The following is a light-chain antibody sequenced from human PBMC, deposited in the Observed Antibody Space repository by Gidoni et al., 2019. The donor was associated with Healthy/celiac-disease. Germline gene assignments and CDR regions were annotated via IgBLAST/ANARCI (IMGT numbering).Light chain of an antibody. J-gene: IGKJ2*01. V-gene: IGKV3-15*01. Sequence: EIVMTQSPATLSVSPGESATLSCRASQSGSSNLAWYQQKPGQAPRLLIYGASTRATGIPARFSGSGAGTEFTLTISSLQSEDFAVYYCQQYSNWPPYTFGQGTKLEIK. CDR2: GAS. CDR3: QQYSNWPPYT. CDR1: QSGSSN.